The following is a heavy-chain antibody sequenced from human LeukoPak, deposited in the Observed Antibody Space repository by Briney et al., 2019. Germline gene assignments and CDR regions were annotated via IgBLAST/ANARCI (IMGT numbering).Heavy chain of an antibody. Sequence: GASVKVSCKASGYTFTSYGISWVRQAPGQGLEWLGWISAYNGNTNYAQKLQGRVTMTTDTSTSTAYMELRRLRSDDTAVYYCARGLYDSSDDIWFDPWGQGTLVTVSS. J-gene: IGHJ5*02. CDR3: ARGLYDSSDDIWFDP. CDR1: GYTFTSYG. D-gene: IGHD3-22*01. CDR2: ISAYNGNT. V-gene: IGHV1-18*01.